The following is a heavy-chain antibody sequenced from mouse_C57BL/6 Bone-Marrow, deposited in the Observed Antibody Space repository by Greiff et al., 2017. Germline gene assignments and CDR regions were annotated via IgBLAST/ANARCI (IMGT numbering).Heavy chain of an antibody. CDR2: INPSSGYT. V-gene: IGHV1-4*01. J-gene: IGHJ3*01. CDR1: GYTFTSYT. Sequence: QVQLQQSGAELARPGASVKMSCKASGYTFTSYTMHWVKQRPGQGLEWIGYINPSSGYTKYTQKFKDKATLTADKSSSTAYMQLSSLTCEASAVYYCARWLRSFAYWGQGTLGTGSA. CDR3: ARWLRSFAY. D-gene: IGHD2-2*01.